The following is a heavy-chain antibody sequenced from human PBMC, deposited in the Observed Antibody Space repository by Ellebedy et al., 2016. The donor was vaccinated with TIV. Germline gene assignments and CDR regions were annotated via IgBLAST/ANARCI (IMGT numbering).Heavy chain of an antibody. Sequence: SETLSLXXTVSGGPVSSASYYWTWIRQPPGKGLVWIGYIYYSGSTNYNPSLKSRVTISVDTSKNQFSLKLSSVTAADTAVYYCARDVVVTAIRYYYYGMDVWGQGTTVTVSS. D-gene: IGHD2-21*02. CDR3: ARDVVVTAIRYYYYGMDV. J-gene: IGHJ6*02. CDR1: GGPVSSASYY. V-gene: IGHV4-61*01. CDR2: IYYSGST.